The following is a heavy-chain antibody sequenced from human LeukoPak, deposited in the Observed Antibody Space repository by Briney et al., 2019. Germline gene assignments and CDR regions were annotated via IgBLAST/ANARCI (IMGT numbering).Heavy chain of an antibody. V-gene: IGHV3-23*01. CDR2: ITGGGNT. CDR1: GFTFSSYA. Sequence: GGSLRLSCAASGFTFSSYAMSWVRQAPGKGLEWAAVITGGGNTYYTDSVKGRFTISRDNSKNTLYLQMNSLRAEDTAVYYCAKDLTYSPRDYYFDYWGQGTLVTASS. CDR3: AKDLTYSPRDYYFDY. J-gene: IGHJ4*02. D-gene: IGHD2-15*01.